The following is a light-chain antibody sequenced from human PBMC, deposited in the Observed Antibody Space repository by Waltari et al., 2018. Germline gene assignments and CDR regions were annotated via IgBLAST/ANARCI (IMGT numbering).Light chain of an antibody. J-gene: IGLJ3*02. CDR3: CSYAGRNIWV. CDR2: AVI. Sequence: QSALTQPASVSGSPGQSITISCTGTSSDVGFYHLVSWYQQHPGKAPELVVYAVISRPSGVSNRFSGSKSGNTASLTISGLQAEDEADYYCCSYAGRNIWVFGGGTKLTVL. V-gene: IGLV2-23*02. CDR1: SSDVGFYHL.